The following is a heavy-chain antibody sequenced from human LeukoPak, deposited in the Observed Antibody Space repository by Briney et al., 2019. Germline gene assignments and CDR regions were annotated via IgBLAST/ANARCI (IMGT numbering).Heavy chain of an antibody. V-gene: IGHV4-61*02. J-gene: IGHJ4*02. CDR2: IYTSGST. CDR1: GDSIRSGTYY. D-gene: IGHD3-10*01. CDR3: ARGGGATRIDY. Sequence: SETLSLTCSVSGDSIRSGTYYWSWIRQPAGKGLEWIGRIYTSGSTSFNPALKSRVTISVDTSKNQFSLKLTSVTAADTAVYYCARGGGATRIDYWGQGTLVTVSS.